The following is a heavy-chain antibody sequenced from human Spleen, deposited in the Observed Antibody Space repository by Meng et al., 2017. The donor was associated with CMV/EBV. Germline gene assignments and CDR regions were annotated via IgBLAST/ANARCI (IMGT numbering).Heavy chain of an antibody. D-gene: IGHD2-2*01. J-gene: IGHJ4*02. CDR2: INHSGST. Sequence: SETLSLTCAVYGGSFSGYYWSWIRQPPGKGLEWIGEINHSGSTNYNPSLKSRVTISVDTSKNQFSLKLSSVTAADTAVYYCAREPLGCSSTSCYFYWGQGTLVTVSS. CDR1: GGSFSGYY. V-gene: IGHV4-34*01. CDR3: AREPLGCSSTSCYFY.